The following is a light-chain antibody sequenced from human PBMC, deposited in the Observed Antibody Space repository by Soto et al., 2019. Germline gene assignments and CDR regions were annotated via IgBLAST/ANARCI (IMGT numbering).Light chain of an antibody. CDR2: GNS. CDR3: QSYDTSLRGGV. CDR1: SSNIGAGFD. J-gene: IGLJ3*02. Sequence: QSVLTQPPSVSGAPGQRVTISCTGRSSNIGAGFDVHWYRQLPGTSPKLLIFGNSNRPSGVPDRFSGARSGTSASLAITGLQAEDEADYYCQSYDTSLRGGVFGGGTKLTVL. V-gene: IGLV1-40*01.